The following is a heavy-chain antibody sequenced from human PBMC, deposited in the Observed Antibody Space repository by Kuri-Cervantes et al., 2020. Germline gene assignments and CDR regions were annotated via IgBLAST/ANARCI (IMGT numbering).Heavy chain of an antibody. J-gene: IGHJ6*03. CDR1: GYSISSGYY. D-gene: IGHD5-18*01. CDR3: ASPGGYSYGLDYYYYMDV. V-gene: IGHV4-38-2*01. CDR2: IYHSGST. Sequence: SETLSLTCAVSGYSISSGYYWGWIRQPPGKGLEWIGSIYHSGSTYYNPSLKSRVTISVDTSKNQFSLKLSSVTAADTAVYYCASPGGYSYGLDYYYYMDVWGKGTTVTVSS.